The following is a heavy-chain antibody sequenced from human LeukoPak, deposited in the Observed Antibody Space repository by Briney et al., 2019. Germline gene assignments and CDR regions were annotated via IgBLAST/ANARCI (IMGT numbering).Heavy chain of an antibody. J-gene: IGHJ4*02. CDR2: ISAYDGNT. Sequence: GASVKVSCKASGYTFTSYGISWVRQAPGRGLEWMGWISAYDGNTNYAQKLQGRVTMTTDTSTSTAYMELRSLRSDDTAVYYCARDSRGGLWEYFDYWGQGTLVTVSS. CDR1: GYTFTSYG. CDR3: ARDSRGGLWEYFDY. V-gene: IGHV1-18*01. D-gene: IGHD1-26*01.